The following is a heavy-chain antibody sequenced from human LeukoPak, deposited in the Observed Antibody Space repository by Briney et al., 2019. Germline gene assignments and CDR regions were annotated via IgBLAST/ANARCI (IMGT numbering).Heavy chain of an antibody. CDR1: GFTFSNYG. CDR2: ISYDGSNK. CDR3: ARDRGNYYDSSDYYSPLDY. Sequence: GGSLRLSCAASGFTFSNYGMHWVRQAPGKGLEWVSFISYDGSNKYYADSVKGRFTISRDNSKNTLYLQMNSLRAEDTAVYYCARDRGNYYDSSDYYSPLDYWGQGTLVTVSS. J-gene: IGHJ4*02. D-gene: IGHD3-22*01. V-gene: IGHV3-30*03.